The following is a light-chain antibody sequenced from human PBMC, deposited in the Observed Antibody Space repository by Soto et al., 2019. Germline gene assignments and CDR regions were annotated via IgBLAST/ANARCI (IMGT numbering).Light chain of an antibody. V-gene: IGKV3-20*01. CDR3: QQYGRSQFT. CDR2: GAS. J-gene: IGKJ3*01. Sequence: EVVLTQSPATLSLSAGATAILSCRASHSVSSNYVARFQQKPGQAPRLLIYGASSRAAGIPERFSGSGSGTDFTLTVSGMEPEDFAVYYCQQYGRSQFTCGPGTKVDIK. CDR1: HSVSSNY.